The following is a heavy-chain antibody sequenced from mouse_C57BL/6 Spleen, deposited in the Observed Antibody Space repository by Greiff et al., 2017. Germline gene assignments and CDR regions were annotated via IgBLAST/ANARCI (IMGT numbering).Heavy chain of an antibody. CDR1: GYSITSGYY. Sequence: VQLKESGPGLVKPSQSLSLTCSVTGYSITSGYYWNWIRQFPGNKLEWMGYISYDGSNNYNPSLKNRIAITRDTSKHQFFLKLNSVTTADTATYYCAREGDYYGSSPPFAYWGQGTLVTVSA. V-gene: IGHV3-6*01. CDR3: AREGDYYGSSPPFAY. CDR2: ISYDGSN. D-gene: IGHD1-1*01. J-gene: IGHJ3*01.